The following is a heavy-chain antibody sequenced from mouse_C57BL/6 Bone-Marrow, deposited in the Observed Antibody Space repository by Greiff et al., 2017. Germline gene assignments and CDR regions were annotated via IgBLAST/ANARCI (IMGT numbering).Heavy chain of an antibody. CDR2: INSDGGRT. J-gene: IGHJ3*01. V-gene: IGHV5-2*03. CDR3: ARDYYGGFAY. Sequence: EVKLVESGGGLVQPGESLKLSCESNEYEFPSHDMSWVRKTPEKRLELVAAINSDGGRTYYPDTLETRFIISRDNTKKTLYLHMSSLRSEDTALYYCARDYYGGFAYWGQVTLVTVS. D-gene: IGHD1-1*02. CDR1: EYEFPSHD.